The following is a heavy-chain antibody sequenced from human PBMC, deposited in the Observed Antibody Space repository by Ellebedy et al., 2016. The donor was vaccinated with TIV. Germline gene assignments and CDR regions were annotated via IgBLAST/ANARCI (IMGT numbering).Heavy chain of an antibody. CDR1: GFSFSSYW. Sequence: GESLKISCAVSGFSFSSYWMTWVRQAPGKGLEWVAKIRQEGDEIYYVESVKGRFTISRDNAKNSLFLQMNSLRVEDTAVYYCARRASYGDYAVQVNPWFDPWGQGTLVTVSS. CDR3: ARRASYGDYAVQVNPWFDP. CDR2: IRQEGDEI. J-gene: IGHJ5*02. D-gene: IGHD4-17*01. V-gene: IGHV3-7*01.